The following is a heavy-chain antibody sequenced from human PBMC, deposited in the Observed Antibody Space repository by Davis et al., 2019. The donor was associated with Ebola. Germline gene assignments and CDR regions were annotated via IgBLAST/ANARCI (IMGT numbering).Heavy chain of an antibody. Sequence: PSETLSLTCTVSGGSISSYYWSWIRQPPGKGLEWIGYISDSEGTSYSPSLRSRIAISIDTSKNQVSLKLTSVTPADTAVYYCARDNRGANWFDPWGQGTLVTVSS. V-gene: IGHV4-59*01. D-gene: IGHD1-14*01. CDR3: ARDNRGANWFDP. CDR1: GGSISSYY. CDR2: ISDSEGT. J-gene: IGHJ5*02.